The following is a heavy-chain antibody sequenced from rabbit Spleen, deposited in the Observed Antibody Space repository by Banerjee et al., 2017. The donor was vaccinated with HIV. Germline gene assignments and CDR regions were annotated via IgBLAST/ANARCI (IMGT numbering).Heavy chain of an antibody. Sequence: QSLEESGGDLVKPGASLTLTCTASGFSFSSSYWMCWVRQAPGKGLEWIACIYGGSSDDTYYASWAKGRFTISKTSSTTVTLQMTSLTAADTATYFCARDLAGYVGFAYASSLDLWGQGTLVTVS. CDR3: ARDLAGYVGFAYASSLDL. J-gene: IGHJ4*01. V-gene: IGHV1S40*01. D-gene: IGHD6-1*01. CDR1: GFSFSSSYW. CDR2: IYGGSSDDT.